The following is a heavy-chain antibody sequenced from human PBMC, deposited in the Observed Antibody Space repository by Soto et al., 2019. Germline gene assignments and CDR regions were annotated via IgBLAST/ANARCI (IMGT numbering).Heavy chain of an antibody. CDR2: IVIGGGNT. CDR3: AAELYGGGRCCSFDI. J-gene: IGHJ3*02. Sequence: QMQVVQSGPEVKKPGTSVKVSCQTSGFTFSNSAVQWVRQARGQRLEWIGWIVIGGGNTKYAQHLQDKLTITRDMSTSTAYMELTSLTSEDTAVYYCAAELYGGGRCCSFDIWGQGTMVTVSS. D-gene: IGHD2-15*01. V-gene: IGHV1-58*01. CDR1: GFTFSNSA.